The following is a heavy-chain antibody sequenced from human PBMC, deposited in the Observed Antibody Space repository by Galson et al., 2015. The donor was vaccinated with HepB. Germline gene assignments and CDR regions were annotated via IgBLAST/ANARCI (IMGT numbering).Heavy chain of an antibody. V-gene: IGHV1-18*04. CDR1: GYTFTTYG. Sequence: SVKVSCKASGYTFTTYGISWVRQAPGQGLEWMGWISAYIDNTNYAQKLQGRVTITTATSTTTAYMELRSLRSDDTAVYYCARGFLRGHSHAQAPRPPLDHSGPGTLVTVSS. CDR3: ARGFLRGHSHAQAPRPPLDH. D-gene: IGHD5-18*01. J-gene: IGHJ5*02. CDR2: ISAYIDNT.